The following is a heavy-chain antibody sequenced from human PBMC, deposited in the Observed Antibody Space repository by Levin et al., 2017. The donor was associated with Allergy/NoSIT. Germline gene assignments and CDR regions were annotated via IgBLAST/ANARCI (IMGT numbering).Heavy chain of an antibody. V-gene: IGHV2-5*01. CDR2: IYWNDDK. D-gene: IGHD3-22*01. Sequence: SGPTLVKPTQTLTLTCSISGFPLTTIGMGVGWIRQSPGKALECLAHIYWNDDKRYNPSLRNRVTVTKDTSKNQVVLTMTNMDPVDTATYYCARLFYFDSSGYFLDHWGQGALVTVSS. J-gene: IGHJ4*02. CDR3: ARLFYFDSSGYFLDH. CDR1: GFPLTTIGMG.